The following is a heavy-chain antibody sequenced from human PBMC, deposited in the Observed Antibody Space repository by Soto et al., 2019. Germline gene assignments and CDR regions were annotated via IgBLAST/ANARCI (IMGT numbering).Heavy chain of an antibody. Sequence: GASVKVSCKASGYTFTSYGISCVRQAPGQGLEWMGWISAYNGNTNYAQKLQGRVTMTTDTSTSTAYMELRSLRSDDTAVYYCARGAPYDSSGYFDYWGQGTLVTVSS. J-gene: IGHJ4*02. CDR1: GYTFTSYG. CDR2: ISAYNGNT. V-gene: IGHV1-18*01. CDR3: ARGAPYDSSGYFDY. D-gene: IGHD3-22*01.